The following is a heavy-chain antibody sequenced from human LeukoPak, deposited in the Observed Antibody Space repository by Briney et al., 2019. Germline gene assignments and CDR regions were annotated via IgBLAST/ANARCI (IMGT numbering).Heavy chain of an antibody. Sequence: SETLSLTCTVSGGSISSYYWNWIRQPPGKGLEWIGYIYYSGSTNYNPSLKSRVTISLDTSKNQFSLKLSSVTAADTAVYYCARDGLRNYFDYWGRGTLVTVSS. D-gene: IGHD2-21*01. J-gene: IGHJ4*02. CDR3: ARDGLRNYFDY. V-gene: IGHV4-59*01. CDR2: IYYSGST. CDR1: GGSISSYY.